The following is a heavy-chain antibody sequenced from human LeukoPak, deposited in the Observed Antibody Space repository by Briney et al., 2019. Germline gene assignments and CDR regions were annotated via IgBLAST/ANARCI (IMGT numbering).Heavy chain of an antibody. V-gene: IGHV3-21*01. Sequence: GGSLRLSCAASGFTFSSYSMNWVRQAPGKGLEWVSSISSSSSYIYYADSVKGRFTISRDNAKNSLYPQMNSLRAEDTAVYYCARDRGYCSSTSCYEVAFDYWGQGTLVTVSS. CDR1: GFTFSSYS. J-gene: IGHJ4*02. CDR2: ISSSSSYI. CDR3: ARDRGYCSSTSCYEVAFDY. D-gene: IGHD2-2*01.